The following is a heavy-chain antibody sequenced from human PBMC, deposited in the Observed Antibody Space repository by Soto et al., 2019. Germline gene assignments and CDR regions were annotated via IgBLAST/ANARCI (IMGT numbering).Heavy chain of an antibody. Sequence: SSETLSLTCTVSGSSINSSGYYWGWIRQPPGKGLEWIGSMFYGVSTYYNPPLESRVTVSVDTSKNQFSLNLRSVTAADTAVYYCARLPSRHLVDYWGQGTLVTVSS. D-gene: IGHD3-3*02. V-gene: IGHV4-39*01. CDR2: MFYGVST. CDR3: ARLPSRHLVDY. CDR1: GSSINSSGYY. J-gene: IGHJ4*02.